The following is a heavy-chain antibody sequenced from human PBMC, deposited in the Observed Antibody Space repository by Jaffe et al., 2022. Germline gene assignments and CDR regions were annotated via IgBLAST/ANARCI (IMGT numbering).Heavy chain of an antibody. J-gene: IGHJ3*02. Sequence: QVQLQESGPGLVKPSETLSLTCAVSGYSISSGYYWGWIRQPPGKGLEWIGSIYHSGSTYYNPSLKSRVTISVDTSKNQFSLKLSSVTAADTAVYYCAREWPSSGDAFDIWGQGTMVTVSS. CDR1: GYSISSGYY. CDR3: AREWPSSGDAFDI. CDR2: IYHSGST. V-gene: IGHV4-38-2*02. D-gene: IGHD6-19*01.